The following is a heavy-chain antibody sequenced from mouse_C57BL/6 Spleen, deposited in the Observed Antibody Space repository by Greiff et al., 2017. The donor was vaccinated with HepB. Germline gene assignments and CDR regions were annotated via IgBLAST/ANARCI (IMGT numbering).Heavy chain of an antibody. D-gene: IGHD1-1*01. J-gene: IGHJ2*01. V-gene: IGHV1-52*01. CDR1: GYTFTSYW. Sequence: QVQLQQPGAELVRPGSSVKLSCKASGYTFTSYWMHWVKQRPIQGLEWIGNIDPSDRETHYNQKFKDKATLTVDKSSSTAYMQLSSLTSEDSAVYYCARLGITTVPYWGQGTTLTVSS. CDR2: IDPSDRET. CDR3: ARLGITTVPY.